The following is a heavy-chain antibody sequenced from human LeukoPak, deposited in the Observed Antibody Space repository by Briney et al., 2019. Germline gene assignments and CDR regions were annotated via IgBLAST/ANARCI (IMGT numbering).Heavy chain of an antibody. Sequence: TGGSLRLSCAASGFTFSSYAMSWVRQAPGKGLEWVSAISGSGGSTYYADSVKGRFTISRDNSKNSLYLQMNSLRAEDTAVYYCAKATGSGSYWEDYFDYWGQGTLVTVSS. CDR1: GFTFSSYA. J-gene: IGHJ4*02. D-gene: IGHD1-26*01. V-gene: IGHV3-23*01. CDR2: ISGSGGST. CDR3: AKATGSGSYWEDYFDY.